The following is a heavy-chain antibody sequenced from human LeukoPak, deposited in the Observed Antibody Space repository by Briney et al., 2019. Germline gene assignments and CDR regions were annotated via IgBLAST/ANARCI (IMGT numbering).Heavy chain of an antibody. CDR1: GFTFSTYS. CDR2: ISSSSGYI. D-gene: IGHD6-19*01. Sequence: PGGSLRLSCAASGFTFSTYSMNWVRQAPGKGLEWVSSISSSSGYIYYADSVKGRFTISRDNAKNSLYLQMNSLRAEDTAVYYCARGNSVAGTDIFYWGQGTLVTVSS. CDR3: ARGNSVAGTDIFY. V-gene: IGHV3-21*01. J-gene: IGHJ4*02.